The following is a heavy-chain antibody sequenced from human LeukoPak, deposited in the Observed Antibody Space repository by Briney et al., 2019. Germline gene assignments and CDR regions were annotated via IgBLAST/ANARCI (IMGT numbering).Heavy chain of an antibody. CDR2: IYPGDSDT. V-gene: IGHV5-51*01. CDR1: GYSFTSYW. Sequence: GESLKISCKGSGYSFTSYWIGWVRQIPGKGLEWMGIIYPGDSDTRYSPSFQGQVTISAEKSISTAYLQWSSLKASDTAMYYCARLPYYYDSSGPLTNWGQGTLVTVSS. CDR3: ARLPYYYDSSGPLTN. D-gene: IGHD3-22*01. J-gene: IGHJ4*02.